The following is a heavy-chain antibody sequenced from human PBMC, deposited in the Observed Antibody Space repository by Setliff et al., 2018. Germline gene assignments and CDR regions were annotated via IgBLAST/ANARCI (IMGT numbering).Heavy chain of an antibody. CDR1: GGSISNFY. CDR2: ISPGRSI. D-gene: IGHD3-10*01. CDR3: ARDRRDYIGAGSSEIDYYYYYYMDG. V-gene: IGHV4-4*08. J-gene: IGHJ6*03. Sequence: PSETLSLTCSVSGGSISNFYWSWIRQPPGKGLEWIGSISPGRSINYNPSLRSRVTISGDTSKNQISLNLSSGTAADTAVYYCARDRRDYIGAGSSEIDYYYYYYMDGWGKGTTVTVSS.